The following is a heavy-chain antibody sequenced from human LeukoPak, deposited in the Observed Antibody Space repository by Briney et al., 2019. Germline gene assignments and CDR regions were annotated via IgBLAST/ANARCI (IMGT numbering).Heavy chain of an antibody. V-gene: IGHV1-2*02. J-gene: IGHJ5*02. CDR1: GHTFAGYY. CDR2: INPNSGGT. D-gene: IGHD1-1*01. CDR3: AAFGTTGTLTLSNWFDP. Sequence: ASVKVSCKASGHTFAGYYMHWVRQAPGQGLEWMGWINPNSGGTNYAQKFQGRVTMTRDTSISTAYMELSRLRSDDTAVYYCAAFGTTGTLTLSNWFDPWGQGTLVTVSS.